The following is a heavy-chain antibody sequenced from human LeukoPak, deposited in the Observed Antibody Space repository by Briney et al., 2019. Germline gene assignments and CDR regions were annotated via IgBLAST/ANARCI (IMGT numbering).Heavy chain of an antibody. Sequence: SETLSLTCTVSGGSISSGSHYWDWIRQPPGKGLEWIGSFYYSGSPYYNPSLKRRVTISVDTSKNQFSLNLNSVTAADTAVYYCARNVPNSGSYYAFDFWGQGTLVTVSS. J-gene: IGHJ4*02. CDR1: GGSISSGSHY. CDR2: FYYSGSP. CDR3: ARNVPNSGSYYAFDF. D-gene: IGHD1-26*01. V-gene: IGHV4-39*01.